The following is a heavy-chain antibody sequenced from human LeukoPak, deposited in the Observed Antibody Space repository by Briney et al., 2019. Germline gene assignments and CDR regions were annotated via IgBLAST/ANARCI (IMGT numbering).Heavy chain of an antibody. Sequence: SETLSLTCTVSGGSLSSYYWSWIRQPAGKGLEWIGRIYTSGSTNYNPSLTSRVTISVDTSKNQFSLKLSSVTAADTAVYYCARSRRRDGYKKTYGMDVWGQGTTVTVSS. CDR1: GGSLSSYY. J-gene: IGHJ6*02. CDR3: ARSRRRDGYKKTYGMDV. CDR2: IYTSGST. V-gene: IGHV4-4*07. D-gene: IGHD5-24*01.